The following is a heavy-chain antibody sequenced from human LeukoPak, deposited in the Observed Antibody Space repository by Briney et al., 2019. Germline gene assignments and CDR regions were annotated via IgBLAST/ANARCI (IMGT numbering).Heavy chain of an antibody. Sequence: GGSLRPSCAASGFTFTTYWMHWVRQAPGKGLVWVSHINSDGSTTSYADSVKGRFTISRDNAKNTLYLQMNSLRAEDTAVYYCARDAVDTANAVWGQGTTVTVSS. J-gene: IGHJ6*02. CDR2: INSDGSTT. CDR1: GFTFTTYW. D-gene: IGHD5-18*01. CDR3: ARDAVDTANAV. V-gene: IGHV3-74*01.